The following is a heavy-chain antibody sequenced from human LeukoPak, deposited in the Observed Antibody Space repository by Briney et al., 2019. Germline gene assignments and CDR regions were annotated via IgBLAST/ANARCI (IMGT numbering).Heavy chain of an antibody. Sequence: SVKVSCKASGYTFTGYYMHWVRQAPGQGLEWMGWINPNSGGTNYAQKFQDRVTMTRETSISTAYMEVARLRSDDMAIYYCAKTGPRGFYMDFWGQGTTVTVSS. CDR2: INPNSGGT. CDR1: GYTFTGYY. J-gene: IGHJ6*03. V-gene: IGHV1-2*02. CDR3: AKTGPRGFYMDF.